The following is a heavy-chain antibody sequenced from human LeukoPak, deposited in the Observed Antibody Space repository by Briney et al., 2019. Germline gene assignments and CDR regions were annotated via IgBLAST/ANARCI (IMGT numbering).Heavy chain of an antibody. J-gene: IGHJ3*02. CDR2: ISYTGNT. Sequence: PSETLSLTCTVSGGSISSFYWSWIRQSPGKGLEWIGYISYTGNTNYNPSLKSRVTMSVDTSKNQFSLKLSSVTAADTAVYYCAREGGFHSPAGIWGQGTMVTVCS. V-gene: IGHV4-4*08. CDR1: GGSISSFY. CDR3: AREGGFHSPAGI. D-gene: IGHD1-26*01.